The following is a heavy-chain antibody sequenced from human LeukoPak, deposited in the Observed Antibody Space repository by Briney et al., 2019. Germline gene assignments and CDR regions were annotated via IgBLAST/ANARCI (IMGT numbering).Heavy chain of an antibody. CDR2: IIPIFGIA. J-gene: IGHJ4*02. CDR1: GGTFSSYA. D-gene: IGHD5-24*01. CDR3: ARDRSRDGYKYYFDY. V-gene: IGHV1-69*04. Sequence: SVKVSCTASGGTFSSYAISWVRQAPGQGLEWMGRIIPIFGIANYAQKFQGRVTITADKSTSTAYMELSSLRSEDTAVYYGARDRSRDGYKYYFDYWGQGTLVTVSS.